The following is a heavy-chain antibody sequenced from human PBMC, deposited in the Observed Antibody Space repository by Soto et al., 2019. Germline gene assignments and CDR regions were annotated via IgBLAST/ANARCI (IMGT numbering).Heavy chain of an antibody. CDR3: ATSQKGYNWNYFDH. J-gene: IGHJ4*02. Sequence: SETLSLTCAVSGGSISGSYYYWAWLRQSPGKGPEWIGSVFYTGFTAYNPSLESRVSVSVDTSKSQFSLKLSAVTAADTAVYYCATSQKGYNWNYFDHWGQGALVTVSS. CDR2: VFYTGFT. D-gene: IGHD1-20*01. CDR1: GGSISGSYYY. V-gene: IGHV4-39*01.